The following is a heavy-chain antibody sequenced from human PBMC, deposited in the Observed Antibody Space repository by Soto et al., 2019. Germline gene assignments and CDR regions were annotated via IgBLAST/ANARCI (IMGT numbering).Heavy chain of an antibody. Sequence: SETLSLTCTVSSGSISRYYWSWFRQPPGKGLEWIGDIYYSGSTNYNPSLKSRVTISVDTSKNQFSLKLTSVTAADTAVYYCARRYGGNFDYWSQGTLVTVSS. V-gene: IGHV4-59*01. CDR2: IYYSGST. CDR3: ARRYGGNFDY. J-gene: IGHJ4*02. CDR1: SGSISRYY. D-gene: IGHD1-26*01.